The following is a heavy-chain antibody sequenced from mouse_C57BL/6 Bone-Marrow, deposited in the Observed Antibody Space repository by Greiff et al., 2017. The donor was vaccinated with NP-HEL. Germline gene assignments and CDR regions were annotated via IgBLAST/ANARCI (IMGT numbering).Heavy chain of an antibody. D-gene: IGHD1-1*01. J-gene: IGHJ2*01. CDR2: INPNNGGT. CDR1: GYTFTDYY. V-gene: IGHV1-26*01. Sequence: EVQLQQSGPELVKPGASVKISCKASGYTFTDYYMNWVKQSHGQSLEWIGDINPNNGGTSYNQKFKGKATLTVDKSSSTAYMELRSLTSEDSAVYYCARSVITTVVATYFDYWGQGTTLTVSS. CDR3: ARSVITTVVATYFDY.